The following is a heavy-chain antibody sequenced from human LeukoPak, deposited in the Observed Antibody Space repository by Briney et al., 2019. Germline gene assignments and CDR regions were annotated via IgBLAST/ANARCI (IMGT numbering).Heavy chain of an antibody. CDR1: GFTVSSNS. V-gene: IGHV3-53*01. CDR2: IYSGGNT. D-gene: IGHD2-15*01. Sequence: GGSLRLSCTVSGFTVSSNSWSWVRQAPGKGLEWVSFIYSGGNTHYSDSVKGRLTISRDNSKSTLYLQMNSLRAEDTAICYCARRAGEYSHPYDYWGQGTLVTVSS. CDR3: ARRAGEYSHPYDY. J-gene: IGHJ4*02.